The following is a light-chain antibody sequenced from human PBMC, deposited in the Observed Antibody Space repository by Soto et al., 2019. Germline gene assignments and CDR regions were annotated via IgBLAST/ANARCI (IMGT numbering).Light chain of an antibody. CDR3: SLYTSSSTVA. Sequence: QSVLTQPPSVSGSPGQSVTIPCTASSSDDGSYNRVSWYQQPPGTPPKLMIYEVSNRPSGVPDRLSGSKSGNTASLTISGLQAEDEANYYCSLYTSSSTVAFGGGTKLTVL. CDR2: EVS. J-gene: IGLJ2*01. CDR1: SSDDGSYNR. V-gene: IGLV2-18*01.